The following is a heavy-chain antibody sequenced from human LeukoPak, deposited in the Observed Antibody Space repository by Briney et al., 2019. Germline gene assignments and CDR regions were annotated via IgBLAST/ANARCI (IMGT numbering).Heavy chain of an antibody. J-gene: IGHJ4*02. CDR1: GFTVSSYS. V-gene: IGHV3-21*01. CDR3: ARGGLGSNFDY. Sequence: KAGGSLRLSCAASGFTVSSYSMNWVRQAPGKGLEWVSSISSSSSYIYYADSVKGRFTISRDNDKTLLYLQINSLRAEDTAVYYCARGGLGSNFDYWGQGTLVTVSS. D-gene: IGHD3-16*01. CDR2: ISSSSSYI.